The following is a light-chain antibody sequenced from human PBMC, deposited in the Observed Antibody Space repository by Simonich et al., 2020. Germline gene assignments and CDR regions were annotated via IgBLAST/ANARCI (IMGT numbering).Light chain of an antibody. Sequence: QPVLTQPPSASASLGASVTLTCTLSRGCSNYKVDWYQQRPGKGPRFVMRVGTGGIVGSKGDGIPDRFSVLGSGLNRYLTIKNIQEEDESDYHCGADHGSGSNFVVFGGGTKLTVL. CDR3: GADHGSGSNFVV. J-gene: IGLJ2*01. CDR2: VGTGGIVG. CDR1: RGCSNYK. V-gene: IGLV9-49*01.